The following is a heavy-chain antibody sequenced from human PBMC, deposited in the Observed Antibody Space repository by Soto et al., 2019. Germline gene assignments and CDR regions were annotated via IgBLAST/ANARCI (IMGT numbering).Heavy chain of an antibody. V-gene: IGHV3-21*01. Sequence: EVQLVESGGGLVKPGGSLRLSCAASGFTFSSYSMNWVRQAPGKGLEWISCISSSSRYIYYADSVKGRFTIARDNAKNALYLEMNRLRAEDTAVYYCARKYCSSKSCIDAFDIWGQGTMVTVSS. CDR1: GFTFSSYS. D-gene: IGHD2-2*01. CDR2: ISSSSRYI. J-gene: IGHJ3*02. CDR3: ARKYCSSKSCIDAFDI.